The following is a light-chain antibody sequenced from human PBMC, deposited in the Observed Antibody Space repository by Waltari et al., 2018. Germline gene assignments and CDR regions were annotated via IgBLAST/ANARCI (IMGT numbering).Light chain of an antibody. CDR2: AAS. CDR3: QQYYNYPLT. Sequence: AIRMTQSPSSFSASTGDRVTITCRASQDIASFLAWYQQKPGKAPNLLIYAASTLQSGVPSRFSGSGSGTDFTLTISWLQSEDFATYYCQQYYNYPLTFGPGTKVDIK. CDR1: QDIASF. V-gene: IGKV1-8*01. J-gene: IGKJ3*01.